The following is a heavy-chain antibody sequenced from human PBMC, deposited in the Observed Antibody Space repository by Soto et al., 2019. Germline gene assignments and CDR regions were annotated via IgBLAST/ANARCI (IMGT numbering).Heavy chain of an antibody. J-gene: IGHJ4*02. CDR3: ARGAPGY. CDR1: GGSFSGYS. Sequence: QVQLQQWGAGLLKPSETLSLTCAVYGGSFSGYSWTWIRQSPGKGLEWIGDINHSGSTNYNPSLKSRGTISVDTSKNQFSLHLSSVTAADTAVYYCARGAPGYWGQGALVTVSS. CDR2: INHSGST. D-gene: IGHD3-10*01. V-gene: IGHV4-34*01.